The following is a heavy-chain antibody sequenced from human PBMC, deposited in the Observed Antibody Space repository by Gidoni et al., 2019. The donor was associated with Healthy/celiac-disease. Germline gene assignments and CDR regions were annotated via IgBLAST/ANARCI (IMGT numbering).Heavy chain of an antibody. J-gene: IGHJ4*02. CDR1: GFTCSSYW. CDR3: ARARTGDEEY. Sequence: EVQLVESGGGLVQPGGSLRLSCAASGFTCSSYWMSWVRQAPGKGLECVANIKQDGSEKYYVDSVKGRFTISRDNAKNSLYLQMNSLRAEDTAVYYCARARTGDEEYWGQGTLVTVSS. D-gene: IGHD7-27*01. CDR2: IKQDGSEK. V-gene: IGHV3-7*01.